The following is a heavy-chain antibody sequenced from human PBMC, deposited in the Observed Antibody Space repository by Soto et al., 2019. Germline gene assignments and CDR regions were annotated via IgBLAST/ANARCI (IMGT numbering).Heavy chain of an antibody. Sequence: SETLSLTCSVSGGSINISSYFWGWVRQPPGKGLEWIGSIYYSGSTYYNPSLRSRVTISVDTSKNQFSLKLSSVTAADKAVFYCARHYSSGFSNWLDPWGQGTLVTVSS. D-gene: IGHD6-19*01. CDR1: GGSINISSYF. CDR3: ARHYSSGFSNWLDP. J-gene: IGHJ5*02. CDR2: IYYSGST. V-gene: IGHV4-39*01.